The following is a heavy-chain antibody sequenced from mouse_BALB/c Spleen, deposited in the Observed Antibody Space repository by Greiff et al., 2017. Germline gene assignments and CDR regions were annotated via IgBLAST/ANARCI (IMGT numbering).Heavy chain of an antibody. Sequence: QVQLQQSGAELARPGASVKLSCKASGYTFTSYWMQWVKQRPGQGLEWIGAIYPGDGDTRYTQKFKGKATMTVDKSSSTAYMELARLTSEDSAIYYCARGLTGTDYWGQGTTLTVSS. J-gene: IGHJ2*01. D-gene: IGHD4-1*01. V-gene: IGHV1-87*01. CDR2: IYPGDGDT. CDR1: GYTFTSYW. CDR3: ARGLTGTDY.